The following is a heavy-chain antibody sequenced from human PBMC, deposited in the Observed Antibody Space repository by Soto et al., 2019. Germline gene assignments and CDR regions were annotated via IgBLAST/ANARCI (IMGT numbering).Heavy chain of an antibody. D-gene: IGHD2-2*01. J-gene: IGHJ6*02. V-gene: IGHV3-21*01. CDR3: VVVPAAIKSYFFYCMDD. Sequence: GGSLRLSCAASGFTFSSYSMNWVRQAPGKGLEWVSSISSSSSYIYYADSVKGRFTTSRDNAKNSLYLQMNSLRAEDTAVYYCVVVPAAIKSYFFYCMDDWGQGTSVTASS. CDR1: GFTFSSYS. CDR2: ISSSSSYI.